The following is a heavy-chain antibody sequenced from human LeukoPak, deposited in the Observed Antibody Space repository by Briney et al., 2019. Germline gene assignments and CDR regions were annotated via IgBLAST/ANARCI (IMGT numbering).Heavy chain of an antibody. Sequence: GGSLRLSCAASGFTFSSYGMNWVRPAPGKGLEWVSYITDSGRTVYYADSVKGRFTVSRDNAKNSLFLQMNSLRAEDTAVYYCARGEVVTASLPDYFYYYMDVWGKGTTVTISS. J-gene: IGHJ6*03. CDR2: ITDSGRTV. V-gene: IGHV3-48*04. CDR3: ARGEVVTASLPDYFYYYMDV. D-gene: IGHD2-21*02. CDR1: GFTFSSYG.